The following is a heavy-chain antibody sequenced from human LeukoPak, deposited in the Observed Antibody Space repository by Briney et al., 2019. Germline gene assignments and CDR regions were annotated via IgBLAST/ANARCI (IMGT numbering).Heavy chain of an antibody. D-gene: IGHD4-11*01. CDR1: GVTFSNYV. CDR3: ANEYSKGDV. CDR2: ISGSGTST. Sequence: PGGSLRLSCVASGVTFSNYVMNWVRQAPGKGLECVSSISGSGTSTYYADSVKGRFTSSRDNSKNTLYLQMDSLRAEDTAMYYCANEYSKGDVWGQGTTVTVSS. V-gene: IGHV3-23*01. J-gene: IGHJ3*01.